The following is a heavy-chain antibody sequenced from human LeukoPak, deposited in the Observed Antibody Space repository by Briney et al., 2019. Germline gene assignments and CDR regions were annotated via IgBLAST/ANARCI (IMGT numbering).Heavy chain of an antibody. CDR2: IYSSGNT. D-gene: IGHD1-1*01. J-gene: IGHJ3*02. CDR1: GFTVSSNY. V-gene: IGHV3-53*01. Sequence: PGGSLRLSCAASGFTVSSNYMSWVRQAPGKGLEWVSVIYSSGNTHYAEAVKGRFTISRDNSKNTLYLQMNSLRAEDTATYYCARGPDFATRYAFDIWGQGTMVTVSS. CDR3: ARGPDFATRYAFDI.